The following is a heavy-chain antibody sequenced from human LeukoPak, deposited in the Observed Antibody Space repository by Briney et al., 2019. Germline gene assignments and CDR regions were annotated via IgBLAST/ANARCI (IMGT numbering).Heavy chain of an antibody. CDR3: TRDGYGLYIALVSTIFDY. CDR1: GGSFSGYY. Sequence: SETLSLTCAVHGGSFSGYYWSWIRQPPGKGLEWIGEINHSGSTNYNPSLKSRVTISVDTSKNKFSHKRSSMTAAPTAGSYCTRDGYGLYIALVSTIFDYWGEGTLVTVSS. J-gene: IGHJ4*02. D-gene: IGHD4-17*01. V-gene: IGHV4-34*01. CDR2: INHSGST.